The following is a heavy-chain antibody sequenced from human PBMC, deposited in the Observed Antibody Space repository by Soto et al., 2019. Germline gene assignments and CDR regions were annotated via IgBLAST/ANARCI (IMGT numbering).Heavy chain of an antibody. J-gene: IGHJ5*02. CDR3: ASTYDFWSGGRKYKWFDP. V-gene: IGHV1-8*01. Sequence: QVQLVQSGAEVKKPGASVKVTCKASGYTFTSYDINWVRQATGQGLEWMGWMNPNSGNTGYAQKFQGRVTMTRNTSISTAYMELSSLRSEDTAVYYCASTYDFWSGGRKYKWFDPWGQRTLVTVSS. D-gene: IGHD3-3*01. CDR2: MNPNSGNT. CDR1: GYTFTSYD.